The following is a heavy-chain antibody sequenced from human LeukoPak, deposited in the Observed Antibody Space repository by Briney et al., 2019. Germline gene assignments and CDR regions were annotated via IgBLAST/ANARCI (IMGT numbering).Heavy chain of an antibody. D-gene: IGHD3-10*01. J-gene: IGHJ6*02. CDR1: GFTFSSYW. Sequence: GGSLRLSCAASGFTFSSYWMHWVRQAPGKGLVWVSRINSDGSTTTYADSVKGRFTISRDNAKNTLYLQMNSLRAEDTAVYYCARVRITLVRGVITYYYAMDVWGQGTTVTVSS. V-gene: IGHV3-74*01. CDR3: ARVRITLVRGVITYYYAMDV. CDR2: INSDGSTT.